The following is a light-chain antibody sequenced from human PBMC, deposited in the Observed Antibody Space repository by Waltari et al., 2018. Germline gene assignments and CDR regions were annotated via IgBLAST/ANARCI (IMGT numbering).Light chain of an antibody. Sequence: DIRMTQSPSTLSASVGDRVTITCRASQGINDWLAWYQQKTGKAPKLLIYDFSRLQSGVPSRFSGAGSGTECTLTISSLQPDDFATYYCQQYDSYSPTFGQGTKVEI. CDR1: QGINDW. J-gene: IGKJ1*01. CDR2: DFS. V-gene: IGKV1-5*01. CDR3: QQYDSYSPT.